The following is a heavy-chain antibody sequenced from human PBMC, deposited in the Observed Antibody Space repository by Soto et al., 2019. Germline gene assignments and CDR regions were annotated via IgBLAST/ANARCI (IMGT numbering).Heavy chain of an antibody. CDR3: ASTAMAPVGGFDP. CDR2: ISGSGGST. Sequence: PGGSLRLSCAASVFTFISYAMSWVRQSPGKGLEWVSAISGSGGSTYYADSVKGRFTISRDNSKNTLYLQMNSLRAEDTAVYYCASTAMAPVGGFDPWGQGTLVTVSS. CDR1: VFTFISYA. D-gene: IGHD5-18*01. V-gene: IGHV3-23*01. J-gene: IGHJ5*02.